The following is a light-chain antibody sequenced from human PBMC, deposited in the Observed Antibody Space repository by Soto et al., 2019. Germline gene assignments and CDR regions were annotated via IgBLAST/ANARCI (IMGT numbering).Light chain of an antibody. CDR1: SSDIGHYDY. Sequence: QSALTQPASVSGSPGQSITISCTGTSSDIGHYDYVSWYQQHPGKAPKLMIYHVTYRPSGVSNRYSGSKSGNSASLTISGLQADDEADYYCCSLTTSHTYVFGTGTKVTAL. V-gene: IGLV2-14*03. CDR3: CSLTTSHTYV. J-gene: IGLJ1*01. CDR2: HVT.